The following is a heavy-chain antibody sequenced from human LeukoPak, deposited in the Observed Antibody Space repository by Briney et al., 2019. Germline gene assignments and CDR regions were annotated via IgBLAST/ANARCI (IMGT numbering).Heavy chain of an antibody. CDR2: ISYDGSSK. CDR3: TREVLNAFDS. CDR1: GFTFSSHG. Sequence: PGRSLRLSCAASGFTFSSHGMHWVRQAPGKGLEWVAVISYDGSSKYYADSVKGRFTISRDNSKNTLYLQMNSLRAEDTAVYYCTREVLNAFDSWGQGTLVTVSS. J-gene: IGHJ3*02. V-gene: IGHV3-30*03. D-gene: IGHD3-10*01.